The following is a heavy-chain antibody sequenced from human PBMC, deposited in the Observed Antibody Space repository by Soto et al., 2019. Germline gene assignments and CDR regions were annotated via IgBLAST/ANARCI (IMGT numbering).Heavy chain of an antibody. J-gene: IGHJ6*02. CDR2: INHSGST. CDR1: VGSFSGYY. CDR3: ARVSTSRYCSSTSCYKNYYYGRDV. D-gene: IGHD2-2*02. V-gene: IGHV4-34*01. Sequence: SETLSLTCAVYVGSFSGYYWSWIRQPPGKGLEWIGEINHSGSTNYNPSLQSRVTISVDTSKNQFSLKLSSVTAADTAVYYCARVSTSRYCSSTSCYKNYYYGRDVGGQGTKVTVSS.